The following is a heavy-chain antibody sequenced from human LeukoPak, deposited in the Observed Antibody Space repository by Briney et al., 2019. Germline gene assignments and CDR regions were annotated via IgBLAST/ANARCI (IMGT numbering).Heavy chain of an antibody. Sequence: PGGSLRLSCAASGFTFSSYAMSWVRQAPGKGLEWVSAISGSGGSTYYADSVKGRFTISGDNSKNTLYLQMNSLRAEDTAVYYCAKGAYCGGDCPRGYYFDYWGQGTLVTVSS. J-gene: IGHJ4*02. D-gene: IGHD2-21*02. CDR2: ISGSGGST. V-gene: IGHV3-23*01. CDR1: GFTFSSYA. CDR3: AKGAYCGGDCPRGYYFDY.